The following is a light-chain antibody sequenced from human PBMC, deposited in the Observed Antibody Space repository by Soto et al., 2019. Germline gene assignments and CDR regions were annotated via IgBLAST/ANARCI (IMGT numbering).Light chain of an antibody. CDR2: GNS. CDR1: SSNIGAGYD. V-gene: IGLV1-40*01. Sequence: QSVLTQPPSVSGVPGRRVTISCTGSSSNIGAGYDVHWYQQLPGTAPKLLIYGNSNRPSGVPDRFSGSKSGTSASLAITGLQAEDEADYYCQSYDSRLSGSGVFGTGTKVTVL. CDR3: QSYDSRLSGSGV. J-gene: IGLJ1*01.